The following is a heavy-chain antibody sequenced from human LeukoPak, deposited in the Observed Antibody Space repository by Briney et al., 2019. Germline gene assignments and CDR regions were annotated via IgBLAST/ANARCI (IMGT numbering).Heavy chain of an antibody. Sequence: SGGSLRLSCAASGFTVSSNYMSWVRQAPGKGLEWVSVIYSGGSTYYADSVKGRFTISRDNSKNTLYLQMNSLRAEDTAVYYCARGVFYYDSSGSQYFDPWGQGTLVTVSS. V-gene: IGHV3-66*01. CDR2: IYSGGST. CDR1: GFTVSSNY. D-gene: IGHD3-22*01. CDR3: ARGVFYYDSSGSQYFDP. J-gene: IGHJ5*02.